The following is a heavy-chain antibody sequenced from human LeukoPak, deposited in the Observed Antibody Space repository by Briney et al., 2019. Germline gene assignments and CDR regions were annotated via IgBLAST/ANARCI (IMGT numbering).Heavy chain of an antibody. D-gene: IGHD2-15*01. CDR3: ARDWRYCSVGSCSYYFDY. CDR1: GVSLSSHY. Sequence: PSETLSLTCSVSGVSLSSHYWSWIRQPAGEGLEWIGHIYTSGSTKYNPSLNSRVTILVDKSKNHLSLKLSSGTAADTAFYYCARDWRYCSVGSCSYYFDYWGQGALVTVSS. V-gene: IGHV4-4*07. J-gene: IGHJ4*02. CDR2: IYTSGST.